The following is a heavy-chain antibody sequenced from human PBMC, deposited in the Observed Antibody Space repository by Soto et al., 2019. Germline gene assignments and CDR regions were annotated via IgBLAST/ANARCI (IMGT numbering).Heavy chain of an antibody. V-gene: IGHV3-9*01. CDR2: ISWNSGSI. D-gene: IGHD2-8*01. CDR3: ARVGYCTNGVCYTYYYGMDV. CDR1: GFTFDDYA. Sequence: GGSLRLSCAASGFTFDDYAMHWVRQAPGKRLEWVSGISWNSGSIGYADSVKGRFTISRDNAKNSLYLQMNSLRAEDTALYYCARVGYCTNGVCYTYYYGMDVWGQGTTVTVSS. J-gene: IGHJ6*02.